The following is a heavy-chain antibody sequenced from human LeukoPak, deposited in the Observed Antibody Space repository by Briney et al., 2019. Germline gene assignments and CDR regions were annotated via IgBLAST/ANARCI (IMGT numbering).Heavy chain of an antibody. Sequence: GGSLRLSCAASGFTFSNAWMSWVRQAPGKGLEWVGRIKSKTDGGTTDYAAPVKGRFTISRDDSKNTLYLQMNSLKTEDTAVYYCTTDAPWIVVVPAAMDVWGKGTTVTVSS. D-gene: IGHD2-2*01. CDR3: TTDAPWIVVVPAAMDV. CDR1: GFTFSNAW. J-gene: IGHJ6*04. CDR2: IKSKTDGGTT. V-gene: IGHV3-15*01.